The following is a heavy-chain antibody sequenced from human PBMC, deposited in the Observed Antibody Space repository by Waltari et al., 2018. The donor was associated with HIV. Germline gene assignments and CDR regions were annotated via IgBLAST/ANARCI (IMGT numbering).Heavy chain of an antibody. J-gene: IGHJ4*02. CDR2: ISSRGDTV. V-gene: IGHV3-48*01. CDR1: GFAFSTYS. CDR3: ASPAQAEGY. D-gene: IGHD2-15*01. Sequence: EVQLVESGGSLVQPGGSLRLSCTAAGFAFSTYSFNWVRQPPGKGREWISYISSRGDTVYYAGSVKCRFTISRDNAKNSLYLQMNSLRPEDTAVYYCASPAQAEGYWGQGTLVTVSS.